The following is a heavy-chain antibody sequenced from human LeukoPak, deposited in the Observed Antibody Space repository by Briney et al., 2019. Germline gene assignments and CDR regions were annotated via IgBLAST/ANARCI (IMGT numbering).Heavy chain of an antibody. CDR3: VSFYETY. J-gene: IGHJ4*02. CDR2: INSDGSWT. CDR1: GRYW. D-gene: IGHD2/OR15-2a*01. Sequence: PGGSLRLSCAASGRYWMHLVRQAPGKGLVWVSHINSDGSWTSYADSVKGRFTISKDNAKNTVYLQMSNLRVEDTAVYYCVSFYETYWGRGTLVTVSS. V-gene: IGHV3-74*01.